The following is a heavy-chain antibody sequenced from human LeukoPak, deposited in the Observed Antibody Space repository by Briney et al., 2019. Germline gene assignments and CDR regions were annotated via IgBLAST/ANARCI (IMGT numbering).Heavy chain of an antibody. J-gene: IGHJ4*02. CDR2: IDPSDSYT. CDR3: ARLWRPDSSFDY. V-gene: IGHV5-10-1*01. D-gene: IGHD6-19*01. Sequence: GESLKISCIGSGYSFTSYWISWVRQMPGKGLELMGSIDPSDSYTNYRPSFQGHVTISADKSISTAYLQWSRLKASDTAMYYCARLWRPDSSFDYWGQGTLVTVSS. CDR1: GYSFTSYW.